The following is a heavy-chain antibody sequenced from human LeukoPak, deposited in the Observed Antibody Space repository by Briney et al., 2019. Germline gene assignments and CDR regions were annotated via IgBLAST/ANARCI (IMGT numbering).Heavy chain of an antibody. D-gene: IGHD5-24*01. CDR3: ARESLTWLQSRTSWFDP. CDR2: IYYSGST. CDR1: GGSISSSTYF. J-gene: IGHJ5*02. Sequence: SETLSLTCTVSGGSISSSTYFWGWIRQPPGKGLEWIGTIYYSGSTYYNPSLKSRVTISVDSSKNQFSLRLSSVTAADTAVYYCARESLTWLQSRTSWFDPWGQGTLVAVSS. V-gene: IGHV4-39*07.